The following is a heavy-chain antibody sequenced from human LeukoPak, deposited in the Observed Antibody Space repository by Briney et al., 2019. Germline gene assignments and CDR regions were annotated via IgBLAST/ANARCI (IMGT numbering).Heavy chain of an antibody. Sequence: SETLSLTCTVSGGSISSYYWSWIRQPPGKGLEWIGYIYYSGSTNYNPSLKSRVTISIDTSKNQFSLKLSSVTAADTAVYYCARHGGVVRGEGSDAFDVWGQGTMVTVSS. V-gene: IGHV4-59*08. CDR3: ARHGGVVRGEGSDAFDV. CDR1: GGSISSYY. CDR2: IYYSGST. D-gene: IGHD3-10*01. J-gene: IGHJ3*01.